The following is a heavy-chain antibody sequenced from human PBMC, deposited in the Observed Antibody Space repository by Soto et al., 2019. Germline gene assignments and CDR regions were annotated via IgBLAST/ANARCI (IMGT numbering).Heavy chain of an antibody. CDR3: ARERPQLTFDY. CDR1: GFTFSSYE. Sequence: GGSLRLSCAASGFTFSSYEMNWVRQAPGKGLEWVSYISSSGSTIYYADSVKGRFTISRDNAKNSLYLQMNSLRAEDTAVYYCARERPQLTFDYWGQGTLVTVSS. CDR2: ISSSGSTI. D-gene: IGHD2-2*01. J-gene: IGHJ4*02. V-gene: IGHV3-48*03.